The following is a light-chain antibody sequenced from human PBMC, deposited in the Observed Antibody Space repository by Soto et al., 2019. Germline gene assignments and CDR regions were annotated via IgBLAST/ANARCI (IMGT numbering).Light chain of an antibody. V-gene: IGLV2-14*01. CDR2: EVR. Sequence: QSALTQPASVSGSPGQSITISCTGTNNDVGDYDFVSWYQHHPGKAPKLLIYEVRYRPSGISSRFSGSKSGSTASLTISGLQAEDEADYYCSSYTTTTYVLFGGGTMLTVL. J-gene: IGLJ2*01. CDR1: NNDVGDYDF. CDR3: SSYTTTTYVL.